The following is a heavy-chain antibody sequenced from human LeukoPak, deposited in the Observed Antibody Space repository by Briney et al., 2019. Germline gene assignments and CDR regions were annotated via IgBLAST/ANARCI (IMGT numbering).Heavy chain of an antibody. Sequence: SGGSLRLSCAVSGFTVSDNYMSWVRQAPGKGLEWVSLIYSGDTTLYADSVKGRFTISRDISKNTLYLQMNSLRAEDTAVYYCARRAGGYSHPYDYWGQGILVTVSS. V-gene: IGHV3-53*01. D-gene: IGHD4-23*01. CDR3: ARRAGGYSHPYDY. CDR2: IYSGDTT. J-gene: IGHJ4*02. CDR1: GFTVSDNY.